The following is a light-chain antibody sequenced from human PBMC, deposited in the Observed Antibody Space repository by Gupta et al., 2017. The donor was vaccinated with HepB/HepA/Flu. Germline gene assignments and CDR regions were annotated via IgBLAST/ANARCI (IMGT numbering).Light chain of an antibody. CDR3: QHSFSSPVT. J-gene: IGKJ4*01. CDR1: QNINTY. Sequence: DIQMIQSTASLYATIGDRVTITCRASQNINTYLNWYQQKPGRAPKLLIYASISLQSGVPSMFSGDGSGTDFTLTINNLQPGDFASYYCQHSFSSPVTFGGGTRVEVK. CDR2: ASI. V-gene: IGKV1-39*01.